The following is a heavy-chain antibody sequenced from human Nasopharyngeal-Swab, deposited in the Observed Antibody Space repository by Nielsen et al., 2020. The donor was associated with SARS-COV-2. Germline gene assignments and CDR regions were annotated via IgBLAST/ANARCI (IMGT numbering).Heavy chain of an antibody. J-gene: IGHJ4*02. CDR1: GYTFTSYA. D-gene: IGHD3-22*01. CDR3: ARNLRAHYCYDSSGYTGPADY. V-gene: IGHV1-3*01. Sequence: ASVKVSCKASGYTFTSYAMHWVRQAPGQRLEWMGWINAGNGNTKYSQKFQGRVTITRDTSASTAYMELSSLRSEDTAVYYCARNLRAHYCYDSSGYTGPADYWGQGTLVTVSS. CDR2: INAGNGNT.